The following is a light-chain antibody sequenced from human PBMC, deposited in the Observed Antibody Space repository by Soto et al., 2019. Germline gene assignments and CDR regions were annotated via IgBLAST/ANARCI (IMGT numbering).Light chain of an antibody. Sequence: QSVLTQPASVSGSPGQSISISCTGSSSDVGSYNYVSWYQQHPGKAPKLLISEVSNRPSGVSNRFSGSKSDNTASLTISGLQAEDEAEYYCSSYTSGSTFVFGTGTKLTVL. CDR3: SSYTSGSTFV. CDR1: SSDVGSYNY. J-gene: IGLJ1*01. CDR2: EVS. V-gene: IGLV2-14*01.